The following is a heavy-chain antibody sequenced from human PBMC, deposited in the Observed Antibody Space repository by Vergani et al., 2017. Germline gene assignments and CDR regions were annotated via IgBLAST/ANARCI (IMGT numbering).Heavy chain of an antibody. V-gene: IGHV4-39*01. CDR3: ARTESFILRYFHWAL. D-gene: IGHD3-9*01. Sequence: QLHLQESGPGLVKPSETLSLTCTVSGGSITSISYYLGWIRQPPGKGLEWIGNIYHSGGAYYNPSLKGGVTISVDTSKNQFSLEVTSVTAADTAIYFCARTESFILRYFHWALWGQGTLVTVSS. J-gene: IGHJ4*02. CDR1: GGSITSISYY. CDR2: IYHSGGA.